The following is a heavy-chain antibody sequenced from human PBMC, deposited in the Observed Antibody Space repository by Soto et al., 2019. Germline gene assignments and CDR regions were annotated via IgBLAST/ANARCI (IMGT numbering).Heavy chain of an antibody. CDR3: AQSGPRWDNAWFDY. CDR1: GFSLSTSGVG. CDR2: IYWDDDK. Sequence: QITLKESGPTLVNPTQTLTLTCTFSGFSLSTSGVGVGWIRQPPGKALEWLALIYWDDDKRYTPSLKSRLTIPKDTSKNQVRLTMTNMDPVDTATYYCAQSGPRWDNAWFDYWGQGTLVTVSS. J-gene: IGHJ4*02. V-gene: IGHV2-5*02. D-gene: IGHD1-26*01.